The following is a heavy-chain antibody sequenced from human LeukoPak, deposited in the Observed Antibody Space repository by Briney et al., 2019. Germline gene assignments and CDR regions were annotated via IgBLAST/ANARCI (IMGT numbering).Heavy chain of an antibody. CDR3: ATFPRYSSSSGGFD. J-gene: IGHJ4*02. CDR2: FDPEDGET. Sequence: ASVKVSCKVSGYTLTELSMHWVRQAPGKGLEWMGGFDPEDGETIYAQKFQGRVTMTEDTPTDTAYMELSSLRSEDTAVYYCATFPRYSSSSGGFDWGQGTLVTVSS. CDR1: GYTLTELS. D-gene: IGHD6-6*01. V-gene: IGHV1-24*01.